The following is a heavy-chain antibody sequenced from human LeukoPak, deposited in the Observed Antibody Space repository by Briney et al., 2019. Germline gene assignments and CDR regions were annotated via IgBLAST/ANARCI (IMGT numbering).Heavy chain of an antibody. CDR2: INWSGGST. CDR3: ARVYMSKIPFS. D-gene: IGHD3-10*01. Sequence: GGSLRLSCAASGFTFSSYAMSWVRQAPGKGLEWVSGINWSGGSTGYADSVKGRFTISRDNAKNSLYLQMNSLRAEDTALYYCARVYMSKIPFSWGQGTLVTVSS. CDR1: GFTFSSYA. J-gene: IGHJ4*02. V-gene: IGHV3-20*04.